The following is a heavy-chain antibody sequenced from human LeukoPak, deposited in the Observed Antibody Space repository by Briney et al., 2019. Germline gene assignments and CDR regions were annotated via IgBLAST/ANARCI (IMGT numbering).Heavy chain of an antibody. D-gene: IGHD4-23*01. CDR1: GFTFSSYW. V-gene: IGHV3-74*01. CDR2: INSDGSTT. J-gene: IGHJ4*02. Sequence: GGSLRLSCAASGFTFSSYWMHWVRQAPGKGLVWVSRINSDGSTTNYAASVKGRFTISRDNAKNTLDLQMNSLRAEDTAVYYCARGRPHGNDYWGQGTLVTVSS. CDR3: ARGRPHGNDY.